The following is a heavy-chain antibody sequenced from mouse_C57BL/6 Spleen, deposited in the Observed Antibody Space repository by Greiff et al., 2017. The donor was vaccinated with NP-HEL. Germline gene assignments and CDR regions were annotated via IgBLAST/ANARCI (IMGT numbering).Heavy chain of an antibody. J-gene: IGHJ4*01. CDR2: IYPRSGNT. CDR3: ARYDYGSSYGYAMDY. CDR1: GYTFTSYG. Sequence: VQLQQSGAELARPGASVKLSCKASGYTFTSYGISWVKQRTGQGLEWIGEIYPRSGNTYYNEKFKGKATLTADKSSSTAYMELRSLTSEDSAVYFCARYDYGSSYGYAMDYWGQGTSVTVSS. D-gene: IGHD1-1*01. V-gene: IGHV1-81*01.